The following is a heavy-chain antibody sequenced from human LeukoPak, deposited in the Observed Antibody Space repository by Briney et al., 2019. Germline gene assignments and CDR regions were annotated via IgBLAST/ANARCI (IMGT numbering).Heavy chain of an antibody. Sequence: ASVKVSCKASGYTFTCYYIHWMRQAPGQGLEWMGWINPNSGDTTYAQKFQGRVTMTRDTSISTAYMELSRLRSDDTAMYFCARGYYYDSSGHYAMYYFDYWGQGTLVTVSS. CDR3: ARGYYYDSSGHYAMYYFDY. V-gene: IGHV1-2*02. D-gene: IGHD3-22*01. CDR1: GYTFTCYY. CDR2: INPNSGDT. J-gene: IGHJ4*02.